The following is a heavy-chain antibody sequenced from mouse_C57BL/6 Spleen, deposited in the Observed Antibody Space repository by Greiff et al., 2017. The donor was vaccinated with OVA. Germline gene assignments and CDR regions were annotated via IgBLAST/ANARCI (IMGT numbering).Heavy chain of an antibody. CDR2: IDPSDSYT. V-gene: IGHV1-69*01. CDR1: GYTFTSYW. CDR3: ARKGNGSSPWFAY. J-gene: IGHJ3*01. Sequence: QVQLKQPGAELVMPGASVKLSCKASGYTFTSYWMHWVKQRPGQGLEWIGEIDPSDSYTNYNQKFKGKSTLTVDKSSSTAYMQLSSLTSEDSAVYYCARKGNGSSPWFAYWGQGTLVTVSA. D-gene: IGHD1-1*01.